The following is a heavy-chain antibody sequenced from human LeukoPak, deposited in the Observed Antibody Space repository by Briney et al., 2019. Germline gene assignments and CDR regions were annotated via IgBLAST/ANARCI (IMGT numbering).Heavy chain of an antibody. Sequence: PSETLSLTCAVYGGSFSVYYWSWVRQSPGKGLEWIGEINHSGSTNYSPSLKSRVTISVDTSKNQFSLRLSSVTAADTAVYYCARGTYYYDSSGYYFDYWGQGTLVTVSS. CDR3: ARGTYYYDSSGYYFDY. V-gene: IGHV4-34*01. CDR2: INHSGST. J-gene: IGHJ4*02. D-gene: IGHD3-22*01. CDR1: GGSFSVYY.